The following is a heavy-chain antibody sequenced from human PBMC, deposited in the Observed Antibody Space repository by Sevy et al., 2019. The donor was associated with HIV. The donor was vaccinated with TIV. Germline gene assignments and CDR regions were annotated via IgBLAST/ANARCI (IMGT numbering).Heavy chain of an antibody. CDR2: ISSGGSYI. D-gene: IGHD3-22*01. Sequence: GGSLRLSCAASGFTFSNYDMNWVRQAPGKGLEWVSYISSGGSYIYYADSLKGRVTISRDNANNSLCLQLNSLRAEDMAVYYCAKALDYYDNGGLYYWGQGALVTVSS. J-gene: IGHJ4*02. CDR1: GFTFSNYD. V-gene: IGHV3-21*01. CDR3: AKALDYYDNGGLYY.